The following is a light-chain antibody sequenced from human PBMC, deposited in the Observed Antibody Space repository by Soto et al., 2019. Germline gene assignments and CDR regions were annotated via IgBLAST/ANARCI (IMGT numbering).Light chain of an antibody. CDR1: SNDVGGYNY. CDR3: SSYTTSSPYV. J-gene: IGLJ1*01. V-gene: IGLV2-14*01. Sequence: QSALTQPASVSGSSGQSITISCTGTSNDVGGYNYVSWYQQHPGKAPKLVIYEVSHRPSGISDRFSGSKSGNTASLTISGLQVEDEAEYYCSSYTTSSPYVFGPGTKLTVL. CDR2: EVS.